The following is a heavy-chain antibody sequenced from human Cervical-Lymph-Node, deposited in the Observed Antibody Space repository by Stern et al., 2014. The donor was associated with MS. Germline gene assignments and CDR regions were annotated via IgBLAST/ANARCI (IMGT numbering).Heavy chain of an antibody. CDR1: GYTFTSYW. CDR2: IFPGGSDI. V-gene: IGHV5-51*01. Sequence: VQLVQSGPEVKRPGESLKISCQASGYTFTSYWIGWVRQMPGKGLEWIAIIFPGGSDIRSSPSFQGKVTISANKPSTPAHLQGTNLKASDTAIYYCARQRYFDYWGQGTLVTVSS. CDR3: ARQRYFDY. J-gene: IGHJ4*02.